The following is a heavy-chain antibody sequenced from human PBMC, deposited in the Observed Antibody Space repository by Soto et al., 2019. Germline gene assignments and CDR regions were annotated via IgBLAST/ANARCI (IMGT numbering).Heavy chain of an antibody. CDR1: GYSFSNYW. V-gene: IGHV5-51*01. J-gene: IGHJ5*01. Sequence: GESLKISCKGSGYSFSNYWIGWVRQMPGKGLEWMGIIYPGDSDTRYSPSFQGQVTISADKSISTAYVQWSSLKASDTATYYCARHRVPGTPADRSDSWGQGGLVTVSS. CDR2: IYPGDSDT. D-gene: IGHD2-2*01. CDR3: ARHRVPGTPADRSDS.